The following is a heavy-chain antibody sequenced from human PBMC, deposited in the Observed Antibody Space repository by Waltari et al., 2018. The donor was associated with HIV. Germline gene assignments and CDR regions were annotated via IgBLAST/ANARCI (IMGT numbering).Heavy chain of an antibody. J-gene: IGHJ2*01. Sequence: QVQLQESGPGLVKTSETLSLNCTISGGSIRNSYWSWIRQPPGKGLEWIGSLFYTGSTNYNPSRESRVTISVDTSKNQFSLKLSSVTAADKAVYYCARVPQQLVLSSYWYFDLWGRGTLVTVSS. D-gene: IGHD6-13*01. CDR3: ARVPQQLVLSSYWYFDL. V-gene: IGHV4-59*01. CDR2: LFYTGST. CDR1: GGSIRNSY.